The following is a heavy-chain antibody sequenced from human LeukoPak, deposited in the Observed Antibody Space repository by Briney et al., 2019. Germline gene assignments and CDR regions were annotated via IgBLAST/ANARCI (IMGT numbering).Heavy chain of an antibody. J-gene: IGHJ4*02. CDR3: ARQRYSDY. CDR1: GFTFSRYW. CDR2: IKEDGSEN. V-gene: IGHV3-7*01. Sequence: GGSLRLSCAASGFTFSRYWMTWVRQAPGKGLEWVANIKEDGSENSYVESEKGRFTISRDNAKNSLYLQLNSLRAEDTAVYFCARQRYSDYWGQGTLVAVSS. D-gene: IGHD1-1*01.